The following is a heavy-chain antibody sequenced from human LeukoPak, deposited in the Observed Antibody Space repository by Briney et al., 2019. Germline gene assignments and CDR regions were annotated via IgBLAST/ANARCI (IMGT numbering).Heavy chain of an antibody. CDR3: ARGTALQDY. V-gene: IGHV3-74*01. Sequence: GGSLRLSCAASGFSLSSYWMHWVRRPPGKGLVWVSHINPDARTTTYADSVKGRFTISRDNAQNTLYLQMNSLRAEDTAVYYCARGTALQDYWGQGTLVTVSS. CDR1: GFSLSSYW. CDR2: INPDARTT. D-gene: IGHD2-2*02. J-gene: IGHJ4*02.